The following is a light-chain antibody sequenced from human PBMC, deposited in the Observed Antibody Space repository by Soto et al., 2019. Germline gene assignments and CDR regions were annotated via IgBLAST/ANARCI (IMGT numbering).Light chain of an antibody. CDR2: DAN. CDR3: QQYVNALT. J-gene: IGKJ4*01. V-gene: IGKV1-33*01. Sequence: DIQMTQSPSSLSASVGDRITITCQASQDISNHLNWYQQKPGKAPKILNYDANNLETGVPSRFGGSESGTDFTFTISSLQHEDLATYYCQQYVNALTFSGGTKVEIK. CDR1: QDISNH.